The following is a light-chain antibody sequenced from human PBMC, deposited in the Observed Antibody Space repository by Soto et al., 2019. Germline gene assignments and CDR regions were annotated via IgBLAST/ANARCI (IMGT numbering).Light chain of an antibody. CDR3: RQYNSYSKT. J-gene: IGKJ1*01. Sequence: DIQMTQSPSTLSASVGDRVTITCRASQSISSWLAWYQQKPGKAPKLLIYDASSLESGVPSRFNGSGSGKEFTLNISSLQPDDFATYYCRQYNSYSKTFGQGTKVEIK. V-gene: IGKV1-5*01. CDR1: QSISSW. CDR2: DAS.